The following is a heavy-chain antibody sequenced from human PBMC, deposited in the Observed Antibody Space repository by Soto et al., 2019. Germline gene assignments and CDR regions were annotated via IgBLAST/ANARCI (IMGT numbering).Heavy chain of an antibody. J-gene: IGHJ5*02. CDR3: ARESHTRINYYYGSGSLWFDP. V-gene: IGHV4-39*02. CDR1: GGPISISSYY. CDR2: IYYSGST. D-gene: IGHD3-10*01. Sequence: PSENLSLACTVSGGPISISSYYWGCIRQPPGKGLEWIGSIYYSGSTYYNPSLKSRVTISVDTSKNQFSLKLSSVTAADTAVYYCARESHTRINYYYGSGSLWFDPWGQG.